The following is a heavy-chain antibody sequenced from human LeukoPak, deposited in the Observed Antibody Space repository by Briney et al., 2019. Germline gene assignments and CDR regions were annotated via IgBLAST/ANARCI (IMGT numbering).Heavy chain of an antibody. Sequence: NPGGSLRLSCVASGFTFSDFDMNWVRQAPGKGLEWISYISSSRSTFYYADSVKGRFTVSRDNARNSLYLQMNSLRAEDTAIYYCARDSYILRFLEWLDWGQGTLVTVSS. D-gene: IGHD3-3*01. CDR1: GFTFSDFD. V-gene: IGHV3-48*01. CDR2: ISSSRSTF. J-gene: IGHJ4*02. CDR3: ARDSYILRFLEWLD.